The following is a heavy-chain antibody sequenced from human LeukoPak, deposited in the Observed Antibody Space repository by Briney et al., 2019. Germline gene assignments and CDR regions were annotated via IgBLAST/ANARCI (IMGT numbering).Heavy chain of an antibody. CDR3: ARVIAVAGIDWYFDY. J-gene: IGHJ4*02. CDR1: GYTFTSYG. Sequence: ASVKVSCKASGYTFTSYGISWVRQAPGQGLEWMGWISAYNGNTNYAQKLQGRVTMTTDTSTSTAYMELRSPRPDDTAVYYCARVIAVAGIDWYFDYWGQGTLVTVSS. V-gene: IGHV1-18*01. D-gene: IGHD6-19*01. CDR2: ISAYNGNT.